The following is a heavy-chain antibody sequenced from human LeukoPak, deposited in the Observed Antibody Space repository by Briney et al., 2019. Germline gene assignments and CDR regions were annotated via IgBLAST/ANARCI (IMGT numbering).Heavy chain of an antibody. CDR2: ISWNSGSI. CDR3: AKDIKIRLSSGTIDY. Sequence: PGGSLRLSCAASGFTFDDYAMHWVRQAPGKGLEWVSGISWNSGSIGYADSVKGRFTISRDNAKNSLYLQMNSLRAEDTALYYCAKDIKIRLSSGTIDYWGQGTLVTVSS. CDR1: GFTFDDYA. V-gene: IGHV3-9*01. D-gene: IGHD6-13*01. J-gene: IGHJ4*02.